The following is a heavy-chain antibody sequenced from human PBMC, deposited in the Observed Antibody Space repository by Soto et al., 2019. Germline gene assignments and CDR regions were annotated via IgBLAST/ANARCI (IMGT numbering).Heavy chain of an antibody. CDR1: GFIFSDYY. J-gene: IGHJ6*02. V-gene: IGHV3-11*01. Sequence: QVQLVESGGGLVKPGGSLRLSCAASGFIFSDYYMTWIRQAPGKGLEWLSCSSNRDRSTYYADSVKDRFVVSKDNAKNLVYLQMNSLRAEDTAVYFWARAWKIEKFGVISMSKGRDVWGQGTTVTVSS. CDR3: ARAWKIEKFGVISMSKGRDV. D-gene: IGHD3-3*01. CDR2: SSNRDRST.